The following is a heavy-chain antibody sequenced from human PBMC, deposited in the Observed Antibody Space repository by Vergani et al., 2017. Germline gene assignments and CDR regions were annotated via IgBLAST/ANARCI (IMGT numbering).Heavy chain of an antibody. CDR1: GFTFDDYA. CDR2: ISWNSGSI. D-gene: IGHD1-1*01. CDR3: AKIWRSYYYYYMDV. Sequence: EVQLVESGGGLVQPGRSLRLSCTASGFTFDDYAMHWVRQAPATGLGWVSGISWNSGSIGYADSVKDRFTISRDNAKNSLYLQMNSLRAKDTALYYCAKIWRSYYYYYMDVWGKGTTVTVSS. V-gene: IGHV3-9*01. J-gene: IGHJ6*03.